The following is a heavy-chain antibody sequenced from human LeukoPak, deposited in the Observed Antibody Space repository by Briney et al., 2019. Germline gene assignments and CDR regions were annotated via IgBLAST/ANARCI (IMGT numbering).Heavy chain of an antibody. CDR3: ARDRYCSSTSCFKFDY. CDR2: INPNSGGT. CDR1: GYTFTGYY. V-gene: IGHV1-2*02. J-gene: IGHJ4*02. D-gene: IGHD2-2*01. Sequence: GASVKVSCKASGYTFTGYYMHWLRQAPGQGLEWMGWINPNSGGTNYAQKFQGRVTMTRDTSISTAYMELSRLRSDDTAVYYCARDRYCSSTSCFKFDYWGQGNLVTVSS.